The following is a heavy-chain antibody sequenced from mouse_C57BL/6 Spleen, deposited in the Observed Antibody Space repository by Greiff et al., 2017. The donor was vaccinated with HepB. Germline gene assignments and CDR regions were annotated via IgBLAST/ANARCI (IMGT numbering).Heavy chain of an antibody. CDR3: ARDARGGYFDV. CDR1: GYSITSGYY. Sequence: EVKLLESGPGLVKPSQSLSLTCSVTGYSITSGYYWNWIRQFPGNKLEWMGYISYDGSNNYNPSLKNRISITRDTSKNQFFLKLNSVTTEDTATYYCARDARGGYFDVWGTGTTVTVSS. J-gene: IGHJ1*03. V-gene: IGHV3-6*01. CDR2: ISYDGSN.